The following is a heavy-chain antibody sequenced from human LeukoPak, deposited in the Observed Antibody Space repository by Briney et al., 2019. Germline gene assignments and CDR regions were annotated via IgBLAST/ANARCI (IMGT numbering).Heavy chain of an antibody. CDR3: AREDPVATLSH. D-gene: IGHD2-15*01. CDR2: IKEDGSGK. J-gene: IGHJ4*02. Sequence: GGPLRLSCEASGFSFSNYWMSWVRQAPGKGLEWVANIKEDGSGKYYVDPVKCRFTISRDNAKNSLYLQMNSLRAEDTAVYFCAREDPVATLSHWGQGTLVTVSA. V-gene: IGHV3-7*01. CDR1: GFSFSNYW.